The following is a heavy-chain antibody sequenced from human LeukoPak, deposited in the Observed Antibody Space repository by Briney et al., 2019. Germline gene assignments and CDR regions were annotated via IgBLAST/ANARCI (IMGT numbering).Heavy chain of an antibody. CDR2: ISGSGGST. Sequence: HAGGSLRLSCAASGFTFSSYAMSWVRQAPGKGLEWVSAISGSGGSTYYADSVKGRFTISRDNSKNTLYLQMNSLRAEDTAVYYCARGQNYDILTGYFDYWGQGTLVTVSS. J-gene: IGHJ4*02. CDR3: ARGQNYDILTGYFDY. CDR1: GFTFSSYA. V-gene: IGHV3-23*01. D-gene: IGHD3-9*01.